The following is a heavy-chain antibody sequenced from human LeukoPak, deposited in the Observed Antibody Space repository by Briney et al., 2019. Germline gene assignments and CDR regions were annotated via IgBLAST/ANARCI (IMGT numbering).Heavy chain of an antibody. CDR2: IYNSGST. V-gene: IGHV4-59*01. CDR3: ARHGLTYYDFWSGDYNWFDP. J-gene: IGHJ5*02. Sequence: SETLSLTCTVSGDSISSYYWSWIRQPPWKGLEWIGYIYNSGSTNYNPSLKSRVTISLDTSKNQLSLKLSSVTAADTAVYYCARHGLTYYDFWSGDYNWFDPWGQGILVTVSS. CDR1: GDSISSYY. D-gene: IGHD3-3*01.